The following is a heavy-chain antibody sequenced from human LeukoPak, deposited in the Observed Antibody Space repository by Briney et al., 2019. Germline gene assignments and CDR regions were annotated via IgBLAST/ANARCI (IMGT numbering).Heavy chain of an antibody. CDR3: ARVSVIQPTATQYYYYFGMDV. J-gene: IGHJ6*02. Sequence: ASVKVSFKASGYTFTDDYVHWVRQPLGQGLEWMGCINPKSCDTKYEQKFQGRLSMTRDTSISTAYMELSRLKSDDTAVSYCARVSVIQPTATQYYYYFGMDVWGQGTPVTVSS. D-gene: IGHD3/OR15-3a*01. V-gene: IGHV1-2*02. CDR2: INPKSCDT. CDR1: GYTFTDDY.